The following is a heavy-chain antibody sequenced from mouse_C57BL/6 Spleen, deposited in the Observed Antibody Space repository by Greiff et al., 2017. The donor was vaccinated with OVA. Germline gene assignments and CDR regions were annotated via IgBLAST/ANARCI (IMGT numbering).Heavy chain of an antibody. V-gene: IGHV5-17*01. D-gene: IGHD1-1*01. CDR1: GFTFSDYG. CDR3: ATGSSYRAMDY. J-gene: IGHJ4*01. CDR2: ISSGSSTI. Sequence: EVMLVESGGGLVKPGGSLKLSCAASGFTFSDYGMHWVRQAPEKGLEWVAYISSGSSTIYYADTVKGRFTISRDNAKNTLFLQMTSLRSEDTAMYYCATGSSYRAMDYWGQGTSVTVSS.